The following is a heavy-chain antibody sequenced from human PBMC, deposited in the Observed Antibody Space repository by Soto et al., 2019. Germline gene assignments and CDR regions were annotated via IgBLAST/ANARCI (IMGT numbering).Heavy chain of an antibody. CDR3: ARQGGCFDP. V-gene: IGHV4-61*08. J-gene: IGHJ5*02. CDR2: IYYSGST. D-gene: IGHD1-26*01. Sequence: SETLSLTCAVSGGSISSGGYSWSWIRQPPGKGLEWIGSIYYSGSTNYKPSLKSRVTISVDTSKNQFSLKLNSVTAADTAVYYCARQGGCFDPWGQGTLVTVSS. CDR1: GGSISSGGYS.